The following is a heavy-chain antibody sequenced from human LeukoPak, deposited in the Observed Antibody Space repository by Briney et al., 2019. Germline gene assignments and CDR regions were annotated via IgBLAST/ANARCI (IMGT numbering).Heavy chain of an antibody. V-gene: IGHV3-21*01. CDR3: AKYSSSSGRSDY. J-gene: IGHJ4*02. Sequence: GGSLRLSCAASGFPFSSYSMNWVRQVPGKGLEWVSSISSSSSYIYYADSVKGRFTISRDNAKNSLYLQMNSLRAEDTAVYYCAKYSSSSGRSDYWGQGTLVTVSS. D-gene: IGHD6-6*01. CDR1: GFPFSSYS. CDR2: ISSSSSYI.